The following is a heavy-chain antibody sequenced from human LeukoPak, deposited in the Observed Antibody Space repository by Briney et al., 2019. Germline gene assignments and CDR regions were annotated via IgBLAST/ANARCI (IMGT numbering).Heavy chain of an antibody. Sequence: GGSLRLSCAASGFAFSSYWMSWVRQAPRKGLEWVANIKEDGSEKYYVDSVKGRFTISRDNAKNSLYLQMNSLRADDTAVYYCARGQVTTVTGLAAFDIWGQGTMVTVSS. D-gene: IGHD4-17*01. V-gene: IGHV3-7*04. J-gene: IGHJ3*02. CDR3: ARGQVTTVTGLAAFDI. CDR1: GFAFSSYW. CDR2: IKEDGSEK.